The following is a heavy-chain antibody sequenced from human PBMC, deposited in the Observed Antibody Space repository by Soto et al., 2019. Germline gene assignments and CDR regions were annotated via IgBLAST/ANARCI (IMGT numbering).Heavy chain of an antibody. V-gene: IGHV4-31*03. J-gene: IGHJ4*02. CDR2: IDGSGYT. Sequence: SETLSLTCTVSGGSISTGGYYWSWIRQYPGKGLEWLGYIDGSGYTFYNPSLQSRLTLSMDTSKNQFSLKLSSATAADPAVYFCARKQAGFFYGIDYWGQGTLVTVSS. CDR1: GGSISTGGYY. CDR3: ARKQAGFFYGIDY. D-gene: IGHD3-3*01.